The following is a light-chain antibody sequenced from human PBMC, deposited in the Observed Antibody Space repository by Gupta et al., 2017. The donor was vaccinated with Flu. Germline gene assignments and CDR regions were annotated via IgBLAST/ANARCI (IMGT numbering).Light chain of an antibody. J-gene: IGKJ3*01. V-gene: IGKV1-39*01. Sequence: DIQMTQSPSSLSASVGDRVTITCRASQSISSYLNWYQQKPGKAPKLLIYAASSLKSGVPSRFSGSGSGTDFTLTISRLQPEDFATYYCQQRYSTPITFGHGTKVDIK. CDR2: AAS. CDR1: QSISSY. CDR3: QQRYSTPIT.